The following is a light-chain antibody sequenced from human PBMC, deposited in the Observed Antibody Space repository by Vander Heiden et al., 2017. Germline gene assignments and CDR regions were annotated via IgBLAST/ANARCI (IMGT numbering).Light chain of an antibody. CDR3: AAWDDSLNGHMV. V-gene: IGLV1-44*01. CDR2: TNY. Sequence: SALTHPPSASRTPGQTVTISFSGSSSNIGSHTFPCYQQRPGTAPKPLIYTNYVRPSGVPDRFSGSKSGTSASLAISGLQSEDEADYYCAAWDDSLNGHMVFGGGTKLTVL. CDR1: SSNIGSHT. J-gene: IGLJ3*02.